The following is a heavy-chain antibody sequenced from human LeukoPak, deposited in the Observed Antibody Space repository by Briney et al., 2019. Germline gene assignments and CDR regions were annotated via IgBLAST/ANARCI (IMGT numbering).Heavy chain of an antibody. V-gene: IGHV3-7*01. CDR1: EFTFSNYW. CDR3: ARDPVRGALDGFDI. J-gene: IGHJ3*02. CDR2: IKPDGSEK. Sequence: GGSLRLSCEASEFTFSNYWMNWVRQAPGKGLEWVASIKPDGSEKFYVDSVKGRFTISRDNAKNSLYLQMNSLRAEDTAVYYCARDPVRGALDGFDIWGQGTMVTVSS. D-gene: IGHD3-10*01.